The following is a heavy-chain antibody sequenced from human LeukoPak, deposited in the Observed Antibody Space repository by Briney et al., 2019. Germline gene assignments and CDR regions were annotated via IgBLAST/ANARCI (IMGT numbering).Heavy chain of an antibody. Sequence: PSETLSLTCTVSGGSISSYYWSWIRQPPGKGLEWIGYIYYSGSTNYNPSLKSRVTISVDTSKNQFSLKVSSVTAADTAVYHCATWVQQLYAFDIWGQGTMVTVSS. J-gene: IGHJ3*02. CDR3: ATWVQQLYAFDI. CDR1: GGSISSYY. D-gene: IGHD6-13*01. V-gene: IGHV4-59*01. CDR2: IYYSGST.